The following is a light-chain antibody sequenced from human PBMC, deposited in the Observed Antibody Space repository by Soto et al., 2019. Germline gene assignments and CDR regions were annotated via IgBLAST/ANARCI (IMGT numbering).Light chain of an antibody. CDR2: DAS. Sequence: EIVLTQSPATLSLSPGERATLSCRASQSISSHLAWYQQKPGQSPRLLIYDASNRATGIPVRFSGSGSGTDFTLTINSLEPEDFAVYYSKQRPNWPLTFGGGTKVENK. V-gene: IGKV3-11*01. J-gene: IGKJ4*01. CDR1: QSISSH. CDR3: KQRPNWPLT.